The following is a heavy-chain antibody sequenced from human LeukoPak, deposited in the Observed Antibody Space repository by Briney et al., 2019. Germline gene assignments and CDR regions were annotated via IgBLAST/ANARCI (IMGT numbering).Heavy chain of an antibody. D-gene: IGHD2-15*01. Sequence: GGSLRLSCAASGFTFDDYGMSWVRQAPGKGVEWVSGINWNGGSTVYADSVKGRFTISRDNAKNSLYLQMNSLRAEDTALYYCARAGMVAAAYYYYYYMDVWGKGTTVTVSS. CDR3: ARAGMVAAAYYYYYYMDV. CDR1: GFTFDDYG. CDR2: INWNGGST. J-gene: IGHJ6*03. V-gene: IGHV3-20*04.